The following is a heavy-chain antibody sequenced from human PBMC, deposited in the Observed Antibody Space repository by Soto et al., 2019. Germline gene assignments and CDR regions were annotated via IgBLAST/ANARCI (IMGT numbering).Heavy chain of an antibody. V-gene: IGHV3-7*03. D-gene: IGHD3-3*01. CDR3: TTEEWYYFPS. Sequence: GGYLRLSCAASGFTFSVQWMSWVRQAPGKGLEWVATINQDVSERYYVDSVKGRFSISRDNAKNSLYLQMNSLRAEDTAVYYCTTEEWYYFPSWGQGTLVTVSS. CDR2: INQDVSER. CDR1: GFTFSVQW. J-gene: IGHJ4*02.